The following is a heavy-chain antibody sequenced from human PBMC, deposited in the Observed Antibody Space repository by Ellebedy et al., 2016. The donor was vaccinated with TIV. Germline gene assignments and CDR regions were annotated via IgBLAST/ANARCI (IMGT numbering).Heavy chain of an antibody. CDR3: AKDQVDY. CDR2: ISYDGSNK. V-gene: IGHV3-30*10. Sequence: PGGSLRLSCAASGFTFTTYAMHWVRQAPGKGLEWVAVISYDGSNKYYTDSVKGRFTISRDNSKNTLYLEMNSLRVEDTAVYYCAKDQVDYWGQGTLVTVSS. J-gene: IGHJ4*02. CDR1: GFTFTTYA.